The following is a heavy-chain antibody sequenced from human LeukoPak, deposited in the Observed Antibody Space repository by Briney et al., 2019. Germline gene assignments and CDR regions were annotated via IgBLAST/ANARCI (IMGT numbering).Heavy chain of an antibody. D-gene: IGHD2-2*01. CDR3: ARVGGYCSSTSCYHFVY. J-gene: IGHJ4*02. CDR2: IIPILGIA. CDR1: GGTFSSYT. Sequence: GASVKVSCKASGGTFSSYTISWVRQAPGQGLEWMGRIIPILGIANYAQKFQGRVTITADKSTSTAYMELSSLRSEDTAVYYCARVGGYCSSTSCYHFVYWGQGTLVTVSS. V-gene: IGHV1-69*02.